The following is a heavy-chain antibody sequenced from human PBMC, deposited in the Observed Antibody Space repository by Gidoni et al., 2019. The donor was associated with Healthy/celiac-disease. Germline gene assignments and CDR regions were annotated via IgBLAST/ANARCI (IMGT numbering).Heavy chain of an antibody. J-gene: IGHJ4*02. CDR3: ARPRYYGSGSYYMLAASYFDY. V-gene: IGHV5-51*01. D-gene: IGHD3-10*01. CDR1: GYSLTSYW. CDR2: IYPGDSDT. Sequence: EVQLVQSGAAVKKPGESLTISCKGSGYSLTSYWIVWVRQMPGKGLEWMGIIYPGDSDTRYSPSFQGQVTISADKSISTAYLQWSSLKASDTAMYYCARPRYYGSGSYYMLAASYFDYWGQGTLVTVSS.